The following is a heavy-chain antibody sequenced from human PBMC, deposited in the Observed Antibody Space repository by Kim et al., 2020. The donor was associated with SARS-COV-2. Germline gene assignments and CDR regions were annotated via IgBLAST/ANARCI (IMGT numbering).Heavy chain of an antibody. Sequence: SVKVSCKASGGTFSSYAISWVRQAPGQGLEWMGGIIPIFGTANYAQKFQGRVTITADESTSTAYMELSSLRSEDTAVYYCARADIVVVPAAIPNYYYYMDVWGKGTTVTVSS. CDR1: GGTFSSYA. J-gene: IGHJ6*03. D-gene: IGHD2-2*01. V-gene: IGHV1-69*13. CDR3: ARADIVVVPAAIPNYYYYMDV. CDR2: IIPIFGTA.